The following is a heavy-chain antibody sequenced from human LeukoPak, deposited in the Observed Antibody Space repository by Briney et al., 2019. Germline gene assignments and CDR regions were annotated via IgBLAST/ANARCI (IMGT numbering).Heavy chain of an antibody. J-gene: IGHJ4*02. D-gene: IGHD3-22*01. V-gene: IGHV3-7*01. Sequence: GGSLRLSCAASGFTFSNYWMTWVRQAPGKGLEWVAHVKPDGSEKSYVDSVKGRFTISRDNAQNSLYLQMNSLRAEDTAVYYCTRPSYDSSVSGVVYWGQGTLVTVSS. CDR2: VKPDGSEK. CDR1: GFTFSNYW. CDR3: TRPSYDSSVSGVVY.